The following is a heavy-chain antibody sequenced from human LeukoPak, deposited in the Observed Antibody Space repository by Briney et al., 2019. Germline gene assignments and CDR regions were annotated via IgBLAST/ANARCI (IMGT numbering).Heavy chain of an antibody. Sequence: PGGSLRLSCAASGFAFRTYGMHWVRQAPGKGLEWISYTSSTSSPIYHADSARGRFTISRDNAKNSLYLQMNSLSAEDTAVYYCARDLGLPYDAFDIWGHGTLVTVSS. CDR2: TSSTSSPI. V-gene: IGHV3-48*04. CDR1: GFAFRTYG. CDR3: ARDLGLPYDAFDI. D-gene: IGHD5-12*01. J-gene: IGHJ3*02.